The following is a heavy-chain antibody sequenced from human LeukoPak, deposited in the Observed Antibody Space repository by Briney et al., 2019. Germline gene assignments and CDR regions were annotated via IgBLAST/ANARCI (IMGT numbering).Heavy chain of an antibody. D-gene: IGHD1-1*01. J-gene: IGHJ2*01. CDR3: ARDDTGNSGHFDL. CDR2: ISSSSDTV. V-gene: IGHV3-48*02. Sequence: PGGSLRLSSAASGFTFSGYSLNWVRQAPGKGLEWVSYISSSSDTVFYPDSVKGRFTISRDNAKNSLYLQMYSLRDDDTAVYYCARDDTGNSGHFDLWGRGTLVTVSS. CDR1: GFTFSGYS.